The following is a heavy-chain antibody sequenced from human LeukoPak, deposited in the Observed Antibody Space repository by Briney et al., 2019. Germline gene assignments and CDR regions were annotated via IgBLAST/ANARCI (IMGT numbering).Heavy chain of an antibody. CDR3: ARELPSSGYSSSFDY. J-gene: IGHJ4*02. Sequence: ASVKASCKASGYTFTSYGISWVRQAPGQGLEWMGWISAYNGNTNYAQKLQGRVTMTTDTSTSTAYMELRSLRSDDTAVYYCARELPSSGYSSSFDYWGQGTLVTVSS. CDR2: ISAYNGNT. CDR1: GYTFTSYG. V-gene: IGHV1-18*01. D-gene: IGHD3-22*01.